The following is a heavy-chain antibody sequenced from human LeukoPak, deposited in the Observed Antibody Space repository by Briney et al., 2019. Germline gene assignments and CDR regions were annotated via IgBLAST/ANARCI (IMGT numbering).Heavy chain of an antibody. CDR3: ARHYYDRSGYFYQDY. CDR2: IYYSGSS. CDR1: GGSISSHY. J-gene: IGHJ4*02. V-gene: IGHV4-59*08. D-gene: IGHD3-22*01. Sequence: SETLSLTCTVSGGSISSHYWTWIRQPPGKGLEWIGYIYYSGSSDYNPSLKSRVTMSVDTSKNQFSLKLSSVTAADTAVYYCARHYYDRSGYFYQDYWGQGTLVTVSS.